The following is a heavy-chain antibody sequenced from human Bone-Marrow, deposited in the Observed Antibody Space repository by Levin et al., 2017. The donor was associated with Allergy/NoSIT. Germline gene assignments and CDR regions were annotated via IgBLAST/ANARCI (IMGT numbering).Heavy chain of an antibody. Sequence: GGSLRLSCAASGFTFSNYYMHWVRQAPGKGLEWVSRIITDGTSTSYADSVQGRFTISRDNAKSIMYLQMTNLRPEDTAVYYCATSLLDVWGKGTTVIASS. CDR1: GFTFSNYY. J-gene: IGHJ6*04. V-gene: IGHV3-74*01. CDR2: IITDGTST. CDR3: ATSLLDV.